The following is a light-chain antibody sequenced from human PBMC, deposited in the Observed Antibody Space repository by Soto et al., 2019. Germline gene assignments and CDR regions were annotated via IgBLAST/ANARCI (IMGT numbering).Light chain of an antibody. J-gene: IGLJ1*01. CDR2: EVS. V-gene: IGLV2-8*01. Sequence: QSALTPPPSASGSPGQSVTISCTGTSNDVGGYAYVSWYQQHPGKAPKLMIYEVSKRPSGVPDRFSGSRSGNTASLVVSGLQAEDEADYYCSSYVGIGNSLVFGAGTKLTVL. CDR3: SSYVGIGNSLV. CDR1: SNDVGGYAY.